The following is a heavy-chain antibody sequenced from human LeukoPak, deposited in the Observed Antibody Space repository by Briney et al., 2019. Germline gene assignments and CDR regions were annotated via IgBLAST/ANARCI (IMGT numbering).Heavy chain of an antibody. CDR3: ARGGGVDILTGFQY. D-gene: IGHD3-9*01. Sequence: GSWVTVSCKASGGTFTNYAINWVRQAPGQGLEWMGKIIPPLDVTHYVQKFQGRVTITAGQSTSTAYMELNSLRSEDTAVYYCARGGGVDILTGFQYWGQGTLVTVS. J-gene: IGHJ4*02. V-gene: IGHV1-69*04. CDR1: GGTFTNYA. CDR2: IIPPLDVT.